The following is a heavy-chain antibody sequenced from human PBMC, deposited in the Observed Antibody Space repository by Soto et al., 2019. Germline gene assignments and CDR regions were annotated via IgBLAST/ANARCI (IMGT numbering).Heavy chain of an antibody. Sequence: QVQLVESGGGVVQPGRSLRLSCAASGFTFSTYAMHWVRQAPGKGLEGVAFISYDGSNKYYADSVKGRFTISRHNSKHTLFLPINSLSPEYPAVYYCAKGGDDYGGDFDFWGQGTLVTFSS. CDR2: ISYDGSNK. J-gene: IGHJ4*02. CDR1: GFTFSTYA. D-gene: IGHD4-17*01. CDR3: AKGGDDYGGDFDF. V-gene: IGHV3-30*18.